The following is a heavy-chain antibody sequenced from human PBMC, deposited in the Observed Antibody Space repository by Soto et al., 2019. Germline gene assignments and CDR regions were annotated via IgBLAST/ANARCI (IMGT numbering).Heavy chain of an antibody. CDR2: INHSGST. J-gene: IGHJ4*02. CDR3: ARAGDFWSGSLYYFDY. D-gene: IGHD3-3*01. V-gene: IGHV4-34*01. CDR1: GGSFSGYY. Sequence: SETLSLTCAVYGGSFSGYYWSWIRQPPGKGLEWIGEINHSGSTNYNPSLKSRVTISVDTSKNQFSLKLSSVTAADTAVYYCARAGDFWSGSLYYFDYWGQGTLVTVSS.